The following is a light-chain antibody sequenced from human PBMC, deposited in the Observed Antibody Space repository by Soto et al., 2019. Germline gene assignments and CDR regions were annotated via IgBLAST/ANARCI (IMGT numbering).Light chain of an antibody. CDR1: QGISSC. V-gene: IGKV1-12*01. CDR2: AAS. J-gene: IGKJ1*01. CDR3: QQDNSFPPT. Sequence: ITMTQYYSSLSAYVRDSVTIPCVSSQGISSCLACYQQRSGKAPKLLIYAASSLQTGVPSRFSGSGSGTDFTLTISSLQPEDFATYYCQQDNSFPPTLGQGTKVEI.